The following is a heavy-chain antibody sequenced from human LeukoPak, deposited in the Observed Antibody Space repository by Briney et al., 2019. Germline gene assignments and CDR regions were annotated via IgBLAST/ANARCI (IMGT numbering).Heavy chain of an antibody. V-gene: IGHV3-21*01. D-gene: IGHD7-27*01. CDR3: ARPPPTGDGDN. CDR2: ISSSSSYI. Sequence: PGRCLRLSCAASGFTFSSYSMNWVPQAPGKGLEWVSSISSSSSYIYSADSVKGRFTISRDNAKNCLYLQMNSLRSEDTAVFYCARPPPTGDGDNWGHGTLVTVSS. CDR1: GFTFSSYS. J-gene: IGHJ4*03.